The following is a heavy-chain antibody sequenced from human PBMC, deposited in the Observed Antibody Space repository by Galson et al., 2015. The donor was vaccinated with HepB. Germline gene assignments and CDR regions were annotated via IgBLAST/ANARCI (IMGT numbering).Heavy chain of an antibody. J-gene: IGHJ4*02. Sequence: PALVKPTQTLTLTCTFSGFSLSTSGVGVGWIRQPPGKALEWLALIYWNDDKRYSPSLKSRLTITKDTSKNQVVLTMTNMDPVDTATYYCAHSRIIGIAARSVYFDYWGQGTLVTVSS. D-gene: IGHD6-6*01. CDR3: AHSRIIGIAARSVYFDY. CDR1: GFSLSTSGVG. CDR2: IYWNDDK. V-gene: IGHV2-5*01.